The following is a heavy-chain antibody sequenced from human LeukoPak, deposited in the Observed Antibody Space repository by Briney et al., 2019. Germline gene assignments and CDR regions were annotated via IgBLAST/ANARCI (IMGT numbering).Heavy chain of an antibody. CDR1: GGSISSYC. Sequence: SETLSLTGTVSGGSISSYCWSWIRQPPGKGLEWIGYIYYSGSTNYNPSLKSRVTISVDTSKNQFSLKLGSVTAADTAVYYCARVRWELHPFDYWGQGTLVTVSS. J-gene: IGHJ4*02. CDR2: IYYSGST. V-gene: IGHV4-59*01. CDR3: ARVRWELHPFDY. D-gene: IGHD1-26*01.